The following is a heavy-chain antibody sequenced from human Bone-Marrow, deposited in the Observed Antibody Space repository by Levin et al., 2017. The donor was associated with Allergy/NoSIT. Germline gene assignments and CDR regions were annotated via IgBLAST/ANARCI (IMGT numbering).Heavy chain of an antibody. CDR1: GYTFTSYG. Sequence: ASVKVSCKASGYTFTSYGISWVRQAPGQGLEWMGWISAYNGNTNYAQKLQGRVTMTTDTSTSTAYMELRSLRSDDTAVYYCARAGEAYCSSTSCYVGFDPWGQGTLVTVSS. CDR3: ARAGEAYCSSTSCYVGFDP. CDR2: ISAYNGNT. V-gene: IGHV1-18*01. J-gene: IGHJ5*02. D-gene: IGHD2-2*01.